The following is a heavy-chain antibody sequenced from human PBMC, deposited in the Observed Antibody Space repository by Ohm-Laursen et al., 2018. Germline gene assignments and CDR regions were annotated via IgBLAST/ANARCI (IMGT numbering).Heavy chain of an antibody. CDR3: ASSQSSSWYHAFDV. CDR1: GASISSYY. J-gene: IGHJ3*01. Sequence: SETLSLTCSVSGASISSYYWTWIRQPPGKGLEWIGHFYHSGGTNNNPSFKSRVTISIDTSKNQVSLNLNSVTAAGTAVYYCASSQSSSWYHAFDVWGQGTMVTVSS. V-gene: IGHV4-4*08. D-gene: IGHD6-13*01. CDR2: FYHSGGT.